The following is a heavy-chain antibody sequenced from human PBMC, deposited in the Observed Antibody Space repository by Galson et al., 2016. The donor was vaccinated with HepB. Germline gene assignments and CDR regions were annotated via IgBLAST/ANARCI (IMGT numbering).Heavy chain of an antibody. Sequence: SLRLSCAASGFTFSLYGMHWVRQAPGKGLEWVAVIWFDGSNKYYADSVKGRFTISRDNSKNTLYLQMNSLRAEDTAVYYCARHIPYCSDGRCSTYFDYWGQGTLVTVSS. D-gene: IGHD2-15*01. CDR1: GFTFSLYG. J-gene: IGHJ4*02. CDR2: IWFDGSNK. V-gene: IGHV3-33*01. CDR3: ARHIPYCSDGRCSTYFDY.